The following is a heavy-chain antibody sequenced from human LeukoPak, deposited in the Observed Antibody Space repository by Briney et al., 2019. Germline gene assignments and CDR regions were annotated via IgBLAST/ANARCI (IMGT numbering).Heavy chain of an antibody. CDR3: AKESISGYFSRPFGLGY. CDR2: ISGSGGST. V-gene: IGHV3-23*01. CDR1: GGSISSGGYY. D-gene: IGHD3-22*01. Sequence: EALSLTCTVSGGSISSGGYYWSWVRQAPGKGLEWVSAISGSGGSTYYADSVKGRFTISRDNSKNTLYLQMNSLRAEDTAVYYCAKESISGYFSRPFGLGYWGQGTQVTVSS. J-gene: IGHJ4*02.